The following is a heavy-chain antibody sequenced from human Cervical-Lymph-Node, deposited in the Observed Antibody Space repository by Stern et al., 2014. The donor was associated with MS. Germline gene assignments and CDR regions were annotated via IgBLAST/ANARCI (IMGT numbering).Heavy chain of an antibody. CDR1: GFTFSSYS. CDR3: ARDQGDYCYYGMDV. J-gene: IGHJ6*02. Sequence: EVQLVESGGGLVKPGGSLRLSCAASGFTFSSYSMNWVRQAPGKGLEWVSSISSSSSYIYYAESVKGRFTISRDNDKNSLHLQMNSLRAEDTAVYYCARDQGDYCYYGMDVWGQGTTVTVSS. V-gene: IGHV3-21*01. CDR2: ISSSSSYI. D-gene: IGHD3-16*01.